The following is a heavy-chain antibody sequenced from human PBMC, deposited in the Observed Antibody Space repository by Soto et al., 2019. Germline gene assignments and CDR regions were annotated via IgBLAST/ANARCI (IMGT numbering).Heavy chain of an antibody. D-gene: IGHD2-2*01. CDR2: ISSSSTI. CDR3: AVVPAANGHYGMDV. J-gene: IGHJ6*02. CDR1: GFTFSSYS. V-gene: IGHV3-48*01. Sequence: GGSLRLSCAASGFTFSSYSMKWVRQAPGKGLEWVSYISSSSTIYYADSVKGRFTISRDNAKNSLYLQMNSLRAEDTAVYYCAVVPAANGHYGMDVWGQGTTVTVSS.